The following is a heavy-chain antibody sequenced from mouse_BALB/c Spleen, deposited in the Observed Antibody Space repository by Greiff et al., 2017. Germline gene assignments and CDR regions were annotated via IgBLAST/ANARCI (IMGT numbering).Heavy chain of an antibody. CDR2: ISNGGGST. J-gene: IGHJ4*01. CDR3: ARAGLLRLRNYAMDY. CDR1: GFTFSSYT. Sequence: EVKVEESGGGLVQPGGSLKLSCAASGFTFSSYTMSWVRQTPEKRLEWVAYISNGGGSTYYPDTVKGRFTISRDNAKNTLYLQMSSLKSEDTAMYYCARAGLLRLRNYAMDYWGQGTSVTVSS. V-gene: IGHV5-12-2*01. D-gene: IGHD1-2*01.